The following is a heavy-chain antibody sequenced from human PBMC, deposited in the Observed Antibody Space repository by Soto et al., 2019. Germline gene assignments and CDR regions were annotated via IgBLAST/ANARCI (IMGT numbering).Heavy chain of an antibody. CDR3: ARDRGNDAVFFDY. V-gene: IGHV4-30-2*01. CDR2: IYHRGST. Sequence: QLQLRESGSGLVKPSQTLSLTCAVSGDSISSGGGSFWNWIRQPPGKGLEWIGYIYHRGSTHYNPSLKCRVTISVDRSKNQFSRKLSSVTAADTAVYYCARDRGNDAVFFDYWGQGTLFTVSS. D-gene: IGHD1-1*01. J-gene: IGHJ4*02. CDR1: GDSISSGGGSF.